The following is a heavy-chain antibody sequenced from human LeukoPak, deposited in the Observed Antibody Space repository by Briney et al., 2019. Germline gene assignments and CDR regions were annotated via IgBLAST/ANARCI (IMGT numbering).Heavy chain of an antibody. CDR3: ARALDGSRNGLDV. J-gene: IGHJ6*02. V-gene: IGHV3-53*01. CDR1: GFIVSSSY. Sequence: GGSLRLSCAASGFIVSSSYMSWVRQSPGKGLEWVSVLYSGGATYYADSVKGRFTISRDNAKNTVELQMDGLRAEDTAVYYCARALDGSRNGLDVWGQGTTVIVSS. D-gene: IGHD1-1*01. CDR2: LYSGGAT.